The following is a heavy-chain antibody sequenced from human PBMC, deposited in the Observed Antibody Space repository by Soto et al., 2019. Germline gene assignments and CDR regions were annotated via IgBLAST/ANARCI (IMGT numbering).Heavy chain of an antibody. J-gene: IGHJ4*02. CDR3: ARESEDLSSNLDY. V-gene: IGHV3-21*06. CDR2: ISSTTNYI. CDR1: GFTFTRYS. Sequence: GGSLRLSCAASGFTFTRYSMNWVRQAPGKGLEWVASISSTTNYIYYGESLKGRLAISRDNAKNSMYLQMNTLRAEDTAVYYCARESEDLSSNLDYWGQGTLVTVSS.